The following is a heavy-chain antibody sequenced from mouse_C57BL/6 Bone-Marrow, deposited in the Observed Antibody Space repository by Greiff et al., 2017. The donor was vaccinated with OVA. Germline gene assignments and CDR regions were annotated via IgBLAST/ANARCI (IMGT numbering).Heavy chain of an antibody. V-gene: IGHV1-42*01. CDR2: INPSTGGT. Sequence: DVQLQESGPELVKPGASVKISCKASGYSFTGYYMNWVKQSPEKSLEWIGEINPSTGGTTYNQKFKAKATLTVDKSSSTAYMQLKSLTSEDSAVYYCARTPRSTMVMDYWGQGTSVTVSS. J-gene: IGHJ4*01. CDR1: GYSFTGYY. D-gene: IGHD2-13*01. CDR3: ARTPRSTMVMDY.